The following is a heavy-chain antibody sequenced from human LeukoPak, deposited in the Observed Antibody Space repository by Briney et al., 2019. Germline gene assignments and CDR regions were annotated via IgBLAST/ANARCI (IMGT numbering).Heavy chain of an antibody. CDR1: GFTFINYA. J-gene: IGHJ4*02. CDR3: GKTTVGYSSGRYPGWPVDY. D-gene: IGHD2-15*01. Sequence: GGALRVSCAASGFTFINYAMYWVRQAPGKGLEWVSGVFGSGGSAHYADSVKGRFTISRDNSKNTVYLQLDSLRVEDTAVYYCGKTTVGYSSGRYPGWPVDYWGQGTLVTVSS. V-gene: IGHV3-23*01. CDR2: VFGSGGSA.